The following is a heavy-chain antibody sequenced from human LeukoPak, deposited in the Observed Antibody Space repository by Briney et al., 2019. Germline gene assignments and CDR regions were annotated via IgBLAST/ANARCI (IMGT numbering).Heavy chain of an antibody. CDR1: GFTFSNAW. V-gene: IGHV3-7*03. CDR3: ARGQWPTDY. CDR2: IKQDGSVN. D-gene: IGHD6-19*01. Sequence: GGSLRLSCAASGFTFSNAWMSWVRQAPGKGLEWVANIKQDGSVNQYVDSVKGRFTISRDNAKNSLFLQMNSLRAEDTAVYYCARGQWPTDYWGQGTLVTVSS. J-gene: IGHJ4*02.